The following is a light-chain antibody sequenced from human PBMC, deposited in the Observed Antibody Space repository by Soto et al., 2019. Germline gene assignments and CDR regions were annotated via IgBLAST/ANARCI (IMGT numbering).Light chain of an antibody. Sequence: EIVLTQSPGTLSVSPGERATLSCRASQRVSSSYLAWYQQKPGQAPRLLIYGASSRATGIPDRFSGSGSGTDFTLTISRLEPEDFAVYYCQQYGSSPPWTFGQGTKVDIK. CDR1: QRVSSSY. CDR2: GAS. V-gene: IGKV3-20*01. J-gene: IGKJ1*01. CDR3: QQYGSSPPWT.